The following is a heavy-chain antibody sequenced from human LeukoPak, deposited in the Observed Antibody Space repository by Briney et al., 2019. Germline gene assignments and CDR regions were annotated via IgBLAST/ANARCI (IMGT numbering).Heavy chain of an antibody. Sequence: PSETLSLTCTVSGYSISSGYYWGWIRQPPGKGLEWIGSIYHSGSTYYNPSLKSRVTISVDTSKNQFSLRLSSVTAADTAVYYCATRQGWLQPQRARWGAFDIWGQGTMVTVSS. V-gene: IGHV4-38-2*02. CDR1: GYSISSGYY. CDR3: ATRQGWLQPQRARWGAFDI. D-gene: IGHD5-24*01. CDR2: IYHSGST. J-gene: IGHJ3*02.